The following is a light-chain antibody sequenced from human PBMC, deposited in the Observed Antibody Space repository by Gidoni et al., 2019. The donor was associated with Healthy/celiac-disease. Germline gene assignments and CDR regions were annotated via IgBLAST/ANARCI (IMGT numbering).Light chain of an antibody. CDR1: QSINTF. Sequence: DIQMTQSPSTLSASVGDRVTITCRASQSINTFLAWYQQKPGKAPKLLIYKASTLESGVPSRFSGSGSRTEFTLTISSLQPDEFATYYCQQYNSRTFGQGTKVEIK. V-gene: IGKV1-5*03. CDR2: KAS. J-gene: IGKJ1*01. CDR3: QQYNSRT.